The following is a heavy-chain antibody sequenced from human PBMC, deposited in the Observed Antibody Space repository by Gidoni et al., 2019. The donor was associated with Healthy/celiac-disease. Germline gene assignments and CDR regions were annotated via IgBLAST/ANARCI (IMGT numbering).Heavy chain of an antibody. J-gene: IGHJ6*02. Sequence: QVQLQQWGEGLLKPSETLSLTCAVYGGSFSGYYWSWIRQPPGKGLEWIGEINHSGSTNYNPSLKSRVTISVDTSKNQFSLKLSSVTAADTAVYYCARGQSLYSSIFYGMDVWGQGTTVTVSS. CDR3: ARGQSLYSSIFYGMDV. V-gene: IGHV4-34*01. CDR1: GGSFSGYY. CDR2: INHSGST. D-gene: IGHD6-13*01.